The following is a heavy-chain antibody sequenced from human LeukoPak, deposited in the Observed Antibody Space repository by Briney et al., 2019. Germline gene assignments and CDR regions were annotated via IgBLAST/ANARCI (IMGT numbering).Heavy chain of an antibody. CDR1: GYTFSSYY. CDR3: ASANYYDSSGLSPWFDP. J-gene: IGHJ5*02. V-gene: IGHV1-46*01. Sequence: ASVKVSCKASGYTFSSYYMHWVRQAPGQGLEWMGIISPSGSSTSYAQKFQGRVTMTRDMSTITVYMELSSLRSEDTAVYYCASANYYDSSGLSPWFDPWGQGTLVTVSS. CDR2: ISPSGSST. D-gene: IGHD3-22*01.